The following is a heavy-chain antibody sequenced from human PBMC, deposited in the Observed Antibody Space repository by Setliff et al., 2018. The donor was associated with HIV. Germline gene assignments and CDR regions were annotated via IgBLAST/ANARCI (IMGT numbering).Heavy chain of an antibody. CDR2: ISFGGSDT. V-gene: IGHV3-21*01. Sequence: PGGSLRLSCEASGFTLSSYSMNWVRQAPGMGLEWVSSISFGGSDTHYTDSVKGRFSISRDNAKNSLYLQMNSLRVEDTAVYYCAREDSSGYSFNVWGQGTMVTVSS. D-gene: IGHD3-22*01. CDR1: GFTLSSYS. J-gene: IGHJ3*01. CDR3: AREDSSGYSFNV.